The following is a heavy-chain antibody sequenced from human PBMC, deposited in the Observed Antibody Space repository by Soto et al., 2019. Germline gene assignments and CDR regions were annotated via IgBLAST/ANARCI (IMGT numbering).Heavy chain of an antibody. Sequence: GASVKVSCKASGFTFTSSAVQWVRQARGQRLEWIGWIVVGSGNTNYAQKFQERVTITRDMSTSTAYMELSSLRSEDTAVYYFAGPRGWSGYYPTPYGMDVWGQGTTVTVSS. V-gene: IGHV1-58*01. J-gene: IGHJ6*02. CDR3: AGPRGWSGYYPTPYGMDV. CDR1: GFTFTSSA. CDR2: IVVGSGNT. D-gene: IGHD3-3*01.